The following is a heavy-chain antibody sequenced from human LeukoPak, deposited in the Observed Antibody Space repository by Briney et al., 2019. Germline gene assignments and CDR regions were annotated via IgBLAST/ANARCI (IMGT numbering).Heavy chain of an antibody. CDR1: GYTFTVHY. Sequence: ASXKVSCKASGYTFTVHYLHWVRQAPGQGLEWMGRINPNSGATNYAQKFQGRVTMTRDTSISTAYMELSRLRSDDTAVYYCARDSTVTTGIDYWGQGTLVTVSS. V-gene: IGHV1-2*06. CDR2: INPNSGAT. D-gene: IGHD4-17*01. CDR3: ARDSTVTTGIDY. J-gene: IGHJ4*02.